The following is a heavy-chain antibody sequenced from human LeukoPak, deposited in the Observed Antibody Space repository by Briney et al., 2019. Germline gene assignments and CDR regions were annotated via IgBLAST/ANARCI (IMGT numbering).Heavy chain of an antibody. CDR1: GFTFSSYA. D-gene: IGHD3-22*01. Sequence: PGRSLRLSCAASGFTFSSYAMHWVRQAPGKGLEWVAVISYDGSNKYYADSVKGRFTISRDNSKNTLYLQMNSLRAEDTAVYYCARDLMPGSYHDSGGYIDYWGQGTLVTVSS. CDR2: ISYDGSNK. V-gene: IGHV3-30-3*01. CDR3: ARDLMPGSYHDSGGYIDY. J-gene: IGHJ4*02.